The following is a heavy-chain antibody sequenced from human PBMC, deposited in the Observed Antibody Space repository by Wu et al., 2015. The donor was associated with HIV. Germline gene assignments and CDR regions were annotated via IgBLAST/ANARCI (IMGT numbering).Heavy chain of an antibody. CDR2: INPSGGST. CDR3: AREGASDDSSGYYYWYFDL. J-gene: IGHJ2*01. V-gene: IGHV1-46*01. D-gene: IGHD3-22*01. CDR1: GYTFTSYY. Sequence: QVQLVQSGAEVKKPGASVKVSCKASGYTFTSYYMHWVRQAPGQGLEWMGIINPSGGSTSYAQKFQGRVTMTRDTSTSTVYMELSSLRSEDTAVYYCAREGASDDSSGYYYWYFDLWGRGTLVTVSS.